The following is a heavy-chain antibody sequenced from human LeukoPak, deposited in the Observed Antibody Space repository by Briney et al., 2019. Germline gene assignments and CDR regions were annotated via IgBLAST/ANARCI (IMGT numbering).Heavy chain of an antibody. CDR2: IYTSGST. Sequence: SETLSLTCAVSGGSISSGGYSWSWIRQPPGKGLEWIGYIYTSGSTNYNPSLKSRVTISVDTSKNQFSLKLSSVTAADTAVYYCARHGGYYSDYFDYWGQGTLVTVSS. D-gene: IGHD3-22*01. V-gene: IGHV4-61*08. J-gene: IGHJ4*02. CDR1: GGSISSGGYS. CDR3: ARHGGYYSDYFDY.